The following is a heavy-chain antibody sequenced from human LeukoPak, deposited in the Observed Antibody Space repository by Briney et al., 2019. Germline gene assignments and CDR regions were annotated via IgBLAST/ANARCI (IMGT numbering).Heavy chain of an antibody. Sequence: GGSLRLSCAASGFTFSSYAMSWVRQAPGKGLEWVSAISGSGGSTYYADSVKGRFTISRDNSKNTLYLQMNSLRAEDTAVYYCAKDTHDIVVVPAAIEVDYWGQGTLVTVSS. J-gene: IGHJ4*02. CDR1: GFTFSSYA. V-gene: IGHV3-23*01. D-gene: IGHD2-2*02. CDR2: ISGSGGST. CDR3: AKDTHDIVVVPAAIEVDY.